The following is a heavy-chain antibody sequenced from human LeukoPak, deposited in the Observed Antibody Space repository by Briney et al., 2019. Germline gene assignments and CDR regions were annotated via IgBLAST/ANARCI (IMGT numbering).Heavy chain of an antibody. CDR1: GYTFTGYY. V-gene: IGHV1-2*02. Sequence: GASVKVSCKASGYTFTGYYMHWVRQAPGQGLEWMGWINPNSGGTNYAQKFQGRVTMTRDTSISTAYMELSRLRSDDTAVYYCALPKSSTSCCDFDYWGQGTLVTVSS. CDR3: ALPKSSTSCCDFDY. D-gene: IGHD2-2*01. J-gene: IGHJ4*02. CDR2: INPNSGGT.